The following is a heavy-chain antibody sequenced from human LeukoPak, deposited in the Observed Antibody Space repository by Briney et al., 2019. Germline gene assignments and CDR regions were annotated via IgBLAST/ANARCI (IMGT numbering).Heavy chain of an antibody. CDR2: IYYSGST. CDR3: AREGTAMVSDSYYYYYMDV. V-gene: IGHV4-39*07. CDR1: GGSISSSSYY. J-gene: IGHJ6*03. D-gene: IGHD5-18*01. Sequence: SETLSLTCTVSGGSISSSSYYWGWIRQPPGKGLEWIGSIYYSGSTYYNPSLKSRVTISVDTSKNQFSLKLSSVTAADTAVYYCAREGTAMVSDSYYYYYMDVWGEGTTVTISS.